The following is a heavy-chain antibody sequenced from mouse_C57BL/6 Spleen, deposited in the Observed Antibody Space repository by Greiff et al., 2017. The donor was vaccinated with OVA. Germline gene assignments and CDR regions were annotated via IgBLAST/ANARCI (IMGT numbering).Heavy chain of an antibody. Sequence: QVQLKESGAELARPGASVKLSCKASGYTFTSYGISWVKQRTGQGLEWIGEIYPRSGNTYYNEKFKGKATLTADKSSSTAYMELRSLTSEDSAVYVCARSDYYGSSYGYWGQGTTLTVSS. D-gene: IGHD1-1*01. CDR2: IYPRSGNT. CDR3: ARSDYYGSSYGY. J-gene: IGHJ2*01. CDR1: GYTFTSYG. V-gene: IGHV1-81*01.